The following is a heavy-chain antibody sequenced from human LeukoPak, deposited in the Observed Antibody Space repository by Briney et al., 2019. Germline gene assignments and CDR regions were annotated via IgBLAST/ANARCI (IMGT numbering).Heavy chain of an antibody. D-gene: IGHD6-19*01. CDR2: IYTSGST. J-gene: IGHJ3*02. V-gene: IGHV4-4*07. Sequence: SETLSLTCTVSGGSISSYYWSWIRQPAGKGLEWNGRIYTSGSTNYNPSLKSRVTMSVDTSKNQFSLKLSSVTAADTAVYYCAREPHSSGWYRDAFDIWGQGTVVTVSS. CDR1: GGSISSYY. CDR3: AREPHSSGWYRDAFDI.